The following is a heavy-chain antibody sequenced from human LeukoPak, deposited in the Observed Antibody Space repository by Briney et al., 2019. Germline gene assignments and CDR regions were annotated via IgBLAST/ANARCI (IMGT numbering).Heavy chain of an antibody. CDR2: IYYSGST. V-gene: IGHV4-39*07. J-gene: IGHJ3*02. D-gene: IGHD2-21*02. CDR1: GGSISSSSYY. Sequence: SETLSLTCTVSGGSISSSSYYWGWIRQPPGKGLEWIGSIYYSGSTYYNPSLKSRVTISVDTSKNQFSLKLSSVTAADTAVYYCARDLPPGVVVTPLGAFDIWGQGTMVTVSS. CDR3: ARDLPPGVVVTPLGAFDI.